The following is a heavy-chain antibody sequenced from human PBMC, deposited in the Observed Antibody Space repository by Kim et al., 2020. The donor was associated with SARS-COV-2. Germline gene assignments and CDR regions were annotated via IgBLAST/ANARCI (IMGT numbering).Heavy chain of an antibody. V-gene: IGHV3-74*01. Sequence: GGSLRLSCAASGFTFSSYWMHWVRQAPGKGLVWVSRINNDGRTTTYADSVKGRFTISRDNAKNTLYLQMNSLRAEDTAVYYCAKFTGESWSGGPHWGQGTLVTVSS. CDR1: GFTFSSYW. CDR3: AKFTGESWSGGPH. D-gene: IGHD3-3*01. CDR2: INNDGRTT. J-gene: IGHJ4*02.